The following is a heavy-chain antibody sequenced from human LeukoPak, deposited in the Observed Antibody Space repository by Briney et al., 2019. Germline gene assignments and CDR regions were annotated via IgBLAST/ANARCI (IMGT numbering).Heavy chain of an antibody. V-gene: IGHV3-30*03. CDR2: ISYDGSNK. Sequence: PGGSLRLSCAASGFTFSSYGMHWVRQAPGKGLEWVAVISYDGSNKYYADSVKGRFTISRDNSKNTLNLHMDSLRPEDTALYHCARHSSSWYFLDYWGQGTLVTVSS. CDR3: ARHSSSWYFLDY. CDR1: GFTFSSYG. J-gene: IGHJ4*02. D-gene: IGHD6-19*01.